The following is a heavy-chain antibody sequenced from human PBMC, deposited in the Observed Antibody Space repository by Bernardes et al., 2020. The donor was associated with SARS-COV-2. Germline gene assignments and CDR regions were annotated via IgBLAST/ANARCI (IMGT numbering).Heavy chain of an antibody. J-gene: IGHJ4*01. V-gene: IGHV4-39*01. Sequence: SETLSLTCTVSGGSISSISYYWGWLRQPPGKGLDWIGNIYYSGITYYNPSLKSRVTMSIDTSKNQFSLKLSSVTAADTAVYYCARRLQYYFDYWGHGTLVTVSS. CDR2: IYYSGIT. CDR1: GGSISSISYY. CDR3: ARRLQYYFDY.